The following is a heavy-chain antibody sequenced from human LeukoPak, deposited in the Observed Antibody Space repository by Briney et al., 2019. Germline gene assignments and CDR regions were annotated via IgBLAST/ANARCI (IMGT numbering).Heavy chain of an antibody. CDR1: GGSISSYY. J-gene: IGHJ5*02. CDR3: ARAYSSSWYFNWFDP. D-gene: IGHD6-13*01. CDR2: IYSSGST. Sequence: SETLSLTCTVSGGSISSYYWSWIRQPPGKGLEWIGYIYSSGSTNYNPSLKSRVTISVDTSKNQFSLKLSSVTAADTAVYYCARAYSSSWYFNWFDPWGQGTLVTVSS. V-gene: IGHV4-59*08.